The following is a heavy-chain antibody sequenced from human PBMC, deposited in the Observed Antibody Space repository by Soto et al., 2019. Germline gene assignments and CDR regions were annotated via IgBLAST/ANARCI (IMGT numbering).Heavy chain of an antibody. CDR1: GFNFSNYA. D-gene: IGHD5-18*01. Sequence: GSLRLSCEASGFNFSNYAMSWVRQAPGKGLEWVSAITYSGSSTYYVDSVKGRFTISRDNSKTTLYLQMNSLRAEDTALYYCANGGYTYVTDFDYWGQGILVTVSS. CDR2: ITYSGSST. J-gene: IGHJ4*02. CDR3: ANGGYTYVTDFDY. V-gene: IGHV3-23*05.